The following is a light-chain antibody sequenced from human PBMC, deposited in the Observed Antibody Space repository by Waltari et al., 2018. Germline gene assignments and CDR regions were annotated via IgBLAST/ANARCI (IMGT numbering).Light chain of an antibody. V-gene: IGKV3-20*01. CDR3: QHYLRLPVT. CDR1: QSVSRA. CDR2: GAS. Sequence: DIVLTPSPGTLSLSLGDRPTLPCRASQSVSRALTWYQQKPGQAPRLLIYGASTRATGIPDRFSGSGSGTDFSLTISRLEPDDFAVYYCQHYLRLPVTFGQGTTVEI. J-gene: IGKJ1*01.